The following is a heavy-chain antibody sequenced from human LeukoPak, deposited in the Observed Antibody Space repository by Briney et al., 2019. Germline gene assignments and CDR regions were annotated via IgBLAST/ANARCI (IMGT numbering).Heavy chain of an antibody. CDR2: ISSSGSTI. D-gene: IGHD5-18*01. V-gene: IGHV3-11*04. CDR1: GFTFSDYY. CDR3: ARDSWDTAMVDY. J-gene: IGHJ4*02. Sequence: GGSLRLSCAASGFTFSDYYMSWIRQAPGKGLEWVSYISSSGSTIYYADSVKGRFTISRDNAKNSLYLQMNSLRAEDAAVYYCARDSWDTAMVDYWGQGTLVTVSS.